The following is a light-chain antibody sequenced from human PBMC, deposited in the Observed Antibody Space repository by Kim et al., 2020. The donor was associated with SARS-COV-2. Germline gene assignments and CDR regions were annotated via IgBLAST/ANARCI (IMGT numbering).Light chain of an antibody. Sequence: QSVLTQPHSASGTPGQRVTLSCSGGSSNIGSDFVFWFQKLPGGAPRLLIYRNNKRPSGVPDRFSGSKSGTSASLAISGLRSEDEADYHCAAWDDTLSAWVFGGGTKVTVL. CDR2: RNN. CDR1: SSNIGSDF. J-gene: IGLJ3*02. CDR3: AAWDDTLSAWV. V-gene: IGLV1-47*01.